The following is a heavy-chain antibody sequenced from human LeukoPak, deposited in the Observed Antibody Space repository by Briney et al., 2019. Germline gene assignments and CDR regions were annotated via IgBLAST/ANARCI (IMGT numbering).Heavy chain of an antibody. V-gene: IGHV3-33*08. D-gene: IGHD2-15*01. J-gene: IGHJ4*02. Sequence: GGSLRLSCAASGFTFSSYGMHWVRQAPGKGLEWVAVIWYDGSNKYYADSVKGRFTISRDNSKNTLYLQMNSLRAEDTAVYYCARDIGDIVVVVAALDYWGQGTLVTVSS. CDR2: IWYDGSNK. CDR3: ARDIGDIVVVVAALDY. CDR1: GFTFSSYG.